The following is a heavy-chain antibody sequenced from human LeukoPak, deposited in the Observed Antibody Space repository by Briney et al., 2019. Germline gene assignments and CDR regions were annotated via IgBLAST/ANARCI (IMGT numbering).Heavy chain of an antibody. V-gene: IGHV4-59*01. D-gene: IGHD2-15*01. CDR2: IYYTGST. J-gene: IGHJ4*02. CDR1: GASISSYY. Sequence: PSETLSLTCTVSGASISSYYCNWIRQPPGKGLEWIGYIYYTGSTNHNPSLKSRVSISVDTSKNQFSLKLNSVTTADTAMYYCAIPGRGGSGGQGTLVTVSS. CDR3: AIPGRGGS.